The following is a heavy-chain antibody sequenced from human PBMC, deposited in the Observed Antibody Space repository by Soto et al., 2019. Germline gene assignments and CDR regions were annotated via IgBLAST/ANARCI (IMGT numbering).Heavy chain of an antibody. Sequence: QLQLQESGPGLVKPSETLSLTCTVSGGSISSSSYYWGWIRQPPGKGLEWIGSIYYSGSTYYNPSLKSRGHISVDTSKIQLSLKLSSVTAADTAVYYCARHTPAISISDHWGQGTLVTVSS. J-gene: IGHJ4*02. CDR1: GGSISSSSYY. CDR2: IYYSGST. CDR3: ARHTPAISISDH. V-gene: IGHV4-39*01. D-gene: IGHD2-15*01.